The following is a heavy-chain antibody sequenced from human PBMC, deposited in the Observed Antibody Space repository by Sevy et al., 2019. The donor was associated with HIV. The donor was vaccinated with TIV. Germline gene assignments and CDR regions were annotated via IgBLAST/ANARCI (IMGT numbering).Heavy chain of an antibody. CDR3: ARVGVSYCTDDCYHRFDY. CDR1: GFTFSSYA. J-gene: IGHJ4*02. CDR2: ISYDGSRK. V-gene: IGHV3-30*09. Sequence: GGSLRLSCAASGFTFSSYALLWVRQAPGKGLEWVSLISYDGSRKYYSDSVKGRFAISRDESKNTLFLQMNSLSSEDTAIYYCARVGVSYCTDDCYHRFDYWGRGTLVTVSS. D-gene: IGHD2-21*02.